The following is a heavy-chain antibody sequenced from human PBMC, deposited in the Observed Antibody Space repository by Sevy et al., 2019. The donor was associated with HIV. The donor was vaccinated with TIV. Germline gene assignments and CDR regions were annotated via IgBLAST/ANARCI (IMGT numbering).Heavy chain of an antibody. Sequence: GGSLRLSCAASRFTISNYAMSWVRQAPGKGLEWVSGISGSGGSTYYSDSVKGRFTISRDNSKNTLYLQMNSLRAEDTAVYYCAKDQLYDTSFFDYWGQGTLVTVSS. CDR1: RFTISNYA. D-gene: IGHD3-22*01. V-gene: IGHV3-23*01. CDR2: ISGSGGST. J-gene: IGHJ4*02. CDR3: AKDQLYDTSFFDY.